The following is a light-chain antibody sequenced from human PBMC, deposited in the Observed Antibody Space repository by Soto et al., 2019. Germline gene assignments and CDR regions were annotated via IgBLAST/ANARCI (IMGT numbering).Light chain of an antibody. CDR3: QHYNSYPDT. J-gene: IGKJ1*01. V-gene: IGKV1-5*03. CDR2: KAS. Sequence: DIRMTQSPATLSLSVGDRVTITCRARQSISSWLAWYQQKPGKAPKLLIYKASTLESGVPSRFSGSGSGTEFTLTISSLQPDDFATYYCQHYNSYPDTFGQGTKVDI. CDR1: QSISSW.